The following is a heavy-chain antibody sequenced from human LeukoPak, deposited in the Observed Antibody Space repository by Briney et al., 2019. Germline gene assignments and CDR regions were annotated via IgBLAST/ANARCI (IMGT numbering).Heavy chain of an antibody. Sequence: PWGSLRLSCAASRFTFRRYWMAWVRQAPGKGLEWVANIKEDGSETYYVDSVKGRFTVSRDNAKNSLYLQMNSLRVEDTAVYYCARDGARHCTDGSCTVYWGQGTLVPVSS. CDR3: ARDGARHCTDGSCTVY. J-gene: IGHJ4*02. D-gene: IGHD2-15*01. CDR1: RFTFRRYW. V-gene: IGHV3-7*01. CDR2: IKEDGSET.